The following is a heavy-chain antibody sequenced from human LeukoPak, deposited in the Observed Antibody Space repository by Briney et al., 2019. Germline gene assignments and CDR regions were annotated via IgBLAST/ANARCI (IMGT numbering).Heavy chain of an antibody. D-gene: IGHD4-23*01. CDR1: GVTLSTYA. J-gene: IGHJ2*01. Sequence: GGSLRPSCAASGVTLSTYAMSWARQAPGRGLEWVSGISSSGSGGNTYYADSVKGRFTISRDSSKNTLFLHMNSLRVEDTAIYYCAKDRTVEASYWYFDLWGRGTLVTVSS. CDR3: AKDRTVEASYWYFDL. CDR2: ISSSGSGGNT. V-gene: IGHV3-23*01.